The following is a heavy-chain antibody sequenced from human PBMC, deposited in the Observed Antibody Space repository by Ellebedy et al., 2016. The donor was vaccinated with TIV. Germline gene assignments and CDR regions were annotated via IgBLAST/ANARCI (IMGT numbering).Heavy chain of an antibody. Sequence: SETLSLTXTVSGGSISSGDYYWSWIRQPPGKGLEWIGYIYYSGSTYYNPSLKSRVTISVDTSKNQFSLKLSSVTAADTAVYYCAREIRGYSYAYYFDYWGQGTLVTVSS. D-gene: IGHD5-18*01. CDR2: IYYSGST. J-gene: IGHJ4*02. CDR3: AREIRGYSYAYYFDY. V-gene: IGHV4-30-4*01. CDR1: GGSISSGDYY.